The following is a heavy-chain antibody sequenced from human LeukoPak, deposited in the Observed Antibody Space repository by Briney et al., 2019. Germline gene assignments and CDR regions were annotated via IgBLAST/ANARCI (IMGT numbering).Heavy chain of an antibody. J-gene: IGHJ4*02. CDR3: AKDRDYDFWSGSLSPLNFDY. V-gene: IGHV3-30-3*01. CDR2: ISHDGSNK. CDR1: GFTFSSYP. D-gene: IGHD3-3*01. Sequence: GGSLRLSCAASGFTFSSYPMHWVRQAPGLGLQWVAVISHDGSNKYYEDSVKGRFTISRDNSKNTLYLQMNSLRAEDTAVYYCAKDRDYDFWSGSLSPLNFDYWGQGTLVTVSS.